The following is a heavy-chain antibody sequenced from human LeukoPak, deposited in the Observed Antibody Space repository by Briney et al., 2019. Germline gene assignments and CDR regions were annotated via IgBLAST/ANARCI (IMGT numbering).Heavy chain of an antibody. Sequence: ASVKVSCKASGYTFTGYYMHWVRQAPGQGLEWMGWINPNSGGTNYAQKFQGRVTMTRDTSISTAYMELSRLRSDDTAVYYCARDSGFTDAFDIWGQGTMVTVSS. J-gene: IGHJ3*02. CDR1: GYTFTGYY. V-gene: IGHV1-2*02. CDR2: INPNSGGT. CDR3: ARDSGFTDAFDI.